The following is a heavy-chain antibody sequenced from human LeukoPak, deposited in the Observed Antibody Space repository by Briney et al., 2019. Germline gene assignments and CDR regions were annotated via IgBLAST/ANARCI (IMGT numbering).Heavy chain of an antibody. CDR3: ARLGQQRIDY. Sequence: GGSLRLSCAASGFTFSSYAMHWVRQAPGKGLEWVAVISYDGSNKYYADSVKGRFTISRDNSKNTLYLQMNSLRAEDTAVYYCARLGQQRIDYWGQGTLATVSS. CDR1: GFTFSSYA. J-gene: IGHJ4*02. CDR2: ISYDGSNK. D-gene: IGHD6-13*01. V-gene: IGHV3-30*04.